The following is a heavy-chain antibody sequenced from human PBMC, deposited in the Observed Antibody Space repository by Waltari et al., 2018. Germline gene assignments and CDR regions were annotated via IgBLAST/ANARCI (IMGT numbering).Heavy chain of an antibody. D-gene: IGHD2-2*01. J-gene: IGHJ6*02. Sequence: QLVESGGGLVQPGGSLRLACAGSGFSFSRYDRNWVRQAPGKGLEWISYISDSDNSKFYAESVKGRFIVSRDNAKNSLHLEMNSLRVEDTATYYCVRDGLGSGRTRVDVWGQGTTVIVSS. V-gene: IGHV3-48*03. CDR1: GFSFSRYD. CDR2: ISDSDNSK. CDR3: VRDGLGSGRTRVDV.